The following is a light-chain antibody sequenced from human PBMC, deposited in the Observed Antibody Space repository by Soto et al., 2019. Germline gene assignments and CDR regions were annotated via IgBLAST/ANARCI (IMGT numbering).Light chain of an antibody. J-gene: IGLJ2*01. CDR2: RND. CDR3: AAWDDSLSGLV. Sequence: QSVLTQSPSASGTPGQRVTISCSGSTSNIGSNFIYWYQQLPGTAPKLLIYRNDQRPSVVPERFSGSKSGTSASLAISGLRSEDEADYHCAAWDDSLSGLVFGGGTKLTVL. V-gene: IGLV1-47*01. CDR1: TSNIGSNF.